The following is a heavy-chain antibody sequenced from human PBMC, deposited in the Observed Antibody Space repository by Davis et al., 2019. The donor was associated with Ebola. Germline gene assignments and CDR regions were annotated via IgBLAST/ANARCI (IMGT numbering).Heavy chain of an antibody. Sequence: GESLKISCAASGFTFSSYNMNWVRQAPGKGLEWVSYISSSSSTIHYADSVRGRFTISRDNAKSSLYLQMNSLRAEDTAVYYCAKDDYGDYVSYYYNGMDVWGQGTTVTVSS. CDR1: GFTFSSYN. D-gene: IGHD4-17*01. CDR2: ISSSSSTI. CDR3: AKDDYGDYVSYYYNGMDV. V-gene: IGHV3-48*01. J-gene: IGHJ6*02.